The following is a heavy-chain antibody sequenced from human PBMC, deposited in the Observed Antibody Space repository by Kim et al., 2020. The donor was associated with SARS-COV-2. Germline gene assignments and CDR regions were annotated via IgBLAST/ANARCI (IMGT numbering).Heavy chain of an antibody. CDR2: ISGSGGST. V-gene: IGHV3-23*01. CDR1: GFTFSSYA. J-gene: IGHJ6*02. D-gene: IGHD2-2*01. CDR3: AKDSGYCSSTSCYESYYYYGMDV. Sequence: GGSLRLSCAASGFTFSSYAMSWVRQAPGKGLEWVSAISGSGGSTYYADSVKGRFTISRDNSKNTLYLQMNSLRAEDTAVYYCAKDSGYCSSTSCYESYYYYGMDVWGQGTTVTVSS.